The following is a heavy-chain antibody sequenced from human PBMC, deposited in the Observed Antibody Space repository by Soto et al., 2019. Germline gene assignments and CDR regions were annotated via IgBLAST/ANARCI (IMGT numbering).Heavy chain of an antibody. CDR3: ASWHLREHAYDV. Sequence: GGSLRLSCAASGFSVTTNYMNWVRQAPGKGLEWVSVIYSGANTYYADSVKGRFTASRDKSKNTLYLHMNSLRAEDTAIYYCASWHLREHAYDVWGQGTTVTVSS. V-gene: IGHV3-53*01. D-gene: IGHD4-17*01. CDR1: GFSVTTNY. J-gene: IGHJ3*01. CDR2: IYSGANT.